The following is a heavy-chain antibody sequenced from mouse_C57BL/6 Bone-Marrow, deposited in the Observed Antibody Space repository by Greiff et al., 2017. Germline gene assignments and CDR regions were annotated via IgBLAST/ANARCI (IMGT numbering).Heavy chain of an antibody. CDR1: GFTFSSYA. Sequence: VQLKESGGGLVKPGGSLKLSCAASGFTFSSYAMSWVRQTPEKRLEWVATISDGGSYTYYPDNVKGRFTISRDNAKNNLYLQMSHLKSEDTAMYYCARENNYDYDWFAYWGQGTLVTVSA. J-gene: IGHJ3*01. CDR2: ISDGGSYT. CDR3: ARENNYDYDWFAY. V-gene: IGHV5-4*01. D-gene: IGHD2-4*01.